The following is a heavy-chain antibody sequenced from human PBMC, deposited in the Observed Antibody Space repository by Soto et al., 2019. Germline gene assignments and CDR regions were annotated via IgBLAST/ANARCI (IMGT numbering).Heavy chain of an antibody. V-gene: IGHV4-59*08. CDR1: NASISRYY. D-gene: IGHD4-17*01. CDR3: ARRYGRYFDY. CDR2: IYYSGST. Sequence: SETLSLTCTVSNASISRYYWSWIRQPPGKGLEWIGYIYYSGSTNYNPSLKSRVTISVDTSKNQFSLKLSSVTAADTAVYYCARRYGRYFDYWGQGTLVTVS. J-gene: IGHJ4*02.